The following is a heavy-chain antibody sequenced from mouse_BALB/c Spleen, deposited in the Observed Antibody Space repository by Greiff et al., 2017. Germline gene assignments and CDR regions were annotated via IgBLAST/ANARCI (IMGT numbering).Heavy chain of an antibody. V-gene: IGHV1S41*01. Sequence: LVKPGASVKLSCKASGYTFTSYWITWVNQRPGQGLEWIGRIAPGSGSTYSNEMFKGKATLTVDTSSSTAYIQLSSLSSEDSDVYCWASAQTGTLDDWGEGTTLTVSS. J-gene: IGHJ2*01. CDR1: GYTFTSYW. D-gene: IGHD4-1*01. CDR2: IAPGSGST. CDR3: ASAQTGTLDD.